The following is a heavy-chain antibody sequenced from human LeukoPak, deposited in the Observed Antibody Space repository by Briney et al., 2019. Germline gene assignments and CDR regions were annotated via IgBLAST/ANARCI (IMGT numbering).Heavy chain of an antibody. Sequence: GGSLRLSCAASGFTVSSNYMSWVRQAPGRGLEWVSVIYSGGSTYYADSVKGRFTISRDNSKNTLYLQMNSLRAEDTAVYYCARCPYYYDSSGYYYFATPSWYFDLWGRGTLVTVSS. CDR3: ARCPYYYDSSGYYYFATPSWYFDL. V-gene: IGHV3-53*01. CDR1: GFTVSSNY. CDR2: IYSGGST. D-gene: IGHD3-22*01. J-gene: IGHJ2*01.